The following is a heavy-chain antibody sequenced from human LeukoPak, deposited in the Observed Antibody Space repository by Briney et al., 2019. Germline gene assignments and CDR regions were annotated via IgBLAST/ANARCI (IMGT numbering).Heavy chain of an antibody. CDR3: ARDGTTTVTTSDAFDI. V-gene: IGHV3-66*01. CDR2: IYSGGST. J-gene: IGHJ3*02. D-gene: IGHD4-17*01. Sequence: GGSLRLSCAASGFTVSSNYMSWVRQAPGKGLEWVSVIYSGGSTYYADSVKGRFTISRDNSKNTLYLQMNSLRAEDTAVYYCARDGTTTVTTSDAFDIWGQGTMVTVSS. CDR1: GFTVSSNY.